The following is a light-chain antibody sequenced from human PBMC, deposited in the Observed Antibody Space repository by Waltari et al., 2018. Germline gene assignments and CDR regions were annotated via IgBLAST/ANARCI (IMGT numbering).Light chain of an antibody. J-gene: IGKJ5*01. Sequence: DIQMTQSPSSLSASVGDRVTITCRASRDINIWLAWYQQKPEKAPKSLIFGASGLQSGGPSRFSGTGSGTDFTLTISNLQPEDFATYYCQQYNSYPVTFGQGTRVEIK. V-gene: IGKV1D-16*01. CDR2: GAS. CDR3: QQYNSYPVT. CDR1: RDINIW.